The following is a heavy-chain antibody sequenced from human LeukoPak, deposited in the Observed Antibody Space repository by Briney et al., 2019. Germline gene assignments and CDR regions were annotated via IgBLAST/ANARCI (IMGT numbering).Heavy chain of an antibody. CDR1: GFTFSSYA. D-gene: IGHD6-13*01. V-gene: IGHV3-23*01. CDR2: ISGSGGSI. Sequence: PGGSLRLSCAASGFTFSSYAMSWVRQAPGKGLEWVSAISGSGGSIYYADSVKGRFTISRDNSKNSLYLQMNSLRAEDTAVYFCAKEGQQLVVYYFDYCGQGALVTVSS. CDR3: AKEGQQLVVYYFDY. J-gene: IGHJ4*02.